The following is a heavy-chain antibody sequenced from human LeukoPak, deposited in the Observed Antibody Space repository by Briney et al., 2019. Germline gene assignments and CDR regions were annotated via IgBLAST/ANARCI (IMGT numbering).Heavy chain of an antibody. CDR1: GFTFSSYS. Sequence: PGRSLRLSCAASGFTFSSYSMNWVRQAPGKGLEWVSSISSSSSYIYFADSVKGRFTISRDNAKNSLYLQMNSLRAEDTAVYYCARDAAVAGTELDYWGQGTLVTVSS. CDR3: ARDAAVAGTELDY. D-gene: IGHD6-19*01. J-gene: IGHJ4*02. CDR2: ISSSSSYI. V-gene: IGHV3-21*01.